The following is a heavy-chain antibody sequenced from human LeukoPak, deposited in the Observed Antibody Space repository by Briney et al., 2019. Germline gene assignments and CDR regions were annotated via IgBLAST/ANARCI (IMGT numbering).Heavy chain of an antibody. CDR3: ARVDGGNTAYNY. D-gene: IGHD4-23*01. CDR1: GFTFSSYW. J-gene: IGHJ4*02. CDR2: IKSDGSST. Sequence: GGSLRLSCAASGFTFSSYWMHWVRQAPGKGLVWVSDIKSDGSSTSYVDSVKGRFTVSRDNAKNTLYLQMNGLRAEDTAVYYCARVDGGNTAYNYWGQGTLVTVSS. V-gene: IGHV3-74*01.